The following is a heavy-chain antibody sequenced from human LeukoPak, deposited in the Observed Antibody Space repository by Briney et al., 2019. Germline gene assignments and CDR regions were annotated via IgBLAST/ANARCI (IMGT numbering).Heavy chain of an antibody. J-gene: IGHJ3*02. Sequence: WGSLRLSCAGYGFTFGNYWIAWVRQAPGKGLEWVANIKEDGSEKYYLDSVEGRFTISRDNAKSSVYLQMNSLRAEVTAVYYCAGRVFDIWGQGTMVTVSS. CDR3: AGRVFDI. V-gene: IGHV3-7*01. CDR1: GFTFGNYW. CDR2: IKEDGSEK.